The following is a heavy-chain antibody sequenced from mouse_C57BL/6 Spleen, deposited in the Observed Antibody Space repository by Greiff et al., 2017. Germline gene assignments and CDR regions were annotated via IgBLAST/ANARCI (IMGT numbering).Heavy chain of an antibody. D-gene: IGHD3-2*02. Sequence: QVQLQQSGPELVKPGASVKISCKASGYAFSSSWMNWVKQRPGKGLEWIGRIYPGDGDTNYNGKFKGKATLTADNSSSTAYMQLSSLTSEDSAVYFCARCGQLSRRAMDYWGQGTSVPVSS. J-gene: IGHJ4*01. V-gene: IGHV1-82*01. CDR3: ARCGQLSRRAMDY. CDR1: GYAFSSSW. CDR2: IYPGDGDT.